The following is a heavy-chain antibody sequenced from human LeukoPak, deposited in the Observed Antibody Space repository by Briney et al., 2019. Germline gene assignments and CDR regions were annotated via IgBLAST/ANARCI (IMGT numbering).Heavy chain of an antibody. Sequence: SETLSLTRAVYGGSFSGYYWSWIRQPPGKGLEWIGEINHSGSNHYHPSLKSRVTISVDTSKNQFSLKLSSVTAADTAVYYCARHSWWLVLGKSWFDPWGQGTLVTVSS. D-gene: IGHD6-19*01. CDR1: GGSFSGYY. CDR2: INHSGSN. V-gene: IGHV4-34*01. J-gene: IGHJ5*02. CDR3: ARHSWWLVLGKSWFDP.